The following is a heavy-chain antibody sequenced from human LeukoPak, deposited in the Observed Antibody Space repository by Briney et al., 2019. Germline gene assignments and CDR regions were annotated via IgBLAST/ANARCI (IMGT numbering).Heavy chain of an antibody. J-gene: IGHJ3*02. CDR3: AKDSGELLYGDAFDI. D-gene: IGHD3-10*01. V-gene: IGHV3-30*18. CDR2: MSYDGSTK. CDR1: GFIFRTYG. Sequence: GRSLRLSCAASGFIFRTYGMHWVRQAPGKGLEWVAVMSYDGSTKYYGDPVKGRFTISRDNSENMLYLQMNSLRAEDTAVYYCAKDSGELLYGDAFDIWAKGQWSASLQ.